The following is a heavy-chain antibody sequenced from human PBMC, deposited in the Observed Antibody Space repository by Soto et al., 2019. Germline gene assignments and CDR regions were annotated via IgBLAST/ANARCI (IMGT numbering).Heavy chain of an antibody. V-gene: IGHV4-34*01. CDR2: INHSGST. D-gene: IGHD5-18*01. CDR3: ARDLTRGYSYGTNDAFDI. CDR1: GGSFSGYY. Sequence: QVQLQQWGAGLLKPSETLSLTCAVYGGSFSGYYWSWIRQPPGKGLEWIGEINHSGSTNYNPSLKRRVTISVDTSKNQFSLKLSSVTAADTAVYYCARDLTRGYSYGTNDAFDIWGQGTMVTVSS. J-gene: IGHJ3*02.